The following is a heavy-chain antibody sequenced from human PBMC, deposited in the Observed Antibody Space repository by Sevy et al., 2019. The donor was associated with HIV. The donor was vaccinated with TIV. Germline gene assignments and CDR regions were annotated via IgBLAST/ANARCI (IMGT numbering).Heavy chain of an antibody. D-gene: IGHD3-22*01. CDR3: ASGSSYYYDSNSYYDALDI. J-gene: IGHJ3*02. Sequence: ASVKVSCKASGYTFTSYDINWVRQASGQGLEWMGWMNPNSGNAGYTQNFQGRVTITRNTSISTAYMELSSLRSEDTAVDYCASGSSYYYDSNSYYDALDIWGQGTMVTVSS. CDR1: GYTFTSYD. CDR2: MNPNSGNA. V-gene: IGHV1-8*03.